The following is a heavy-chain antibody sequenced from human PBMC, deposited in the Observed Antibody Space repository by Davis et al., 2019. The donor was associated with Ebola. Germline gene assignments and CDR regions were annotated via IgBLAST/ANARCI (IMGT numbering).Heavy chain of an antibody. V-gene: IGHV3-23*01. J-gene: IGHJ4*02. D-gene: IGHD3-16*01. CDR1: GFSFSNFA. CDR2: ISGNGGST. Sequence: GGSLRLSCAASGFSFSNFAMSWVRQAPGKGLEWVSGISGNGGSTYNADSVKGRFTISRDNSKNTLYLQMNSLRAEDTAIYYCAREGGYWGQGTLVTVSS. CDR3: AREGGY.